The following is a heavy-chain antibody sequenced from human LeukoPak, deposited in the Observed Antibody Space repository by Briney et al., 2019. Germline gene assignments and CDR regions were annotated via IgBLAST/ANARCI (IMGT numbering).Heavy chain of an antibody. D-gene: IGHD6-13*01. CDR2: INSDSNYI. CDR1: GFTVSSNY. CDR3: ARNGILGIAAAVDV. V-gene: IGHV3-21*01. J-gene: IGHJ6*04. Sequence: GGSLRLSCAASGFTVSSNYMSWVRQAPGKGLEWVSSINSDSNYIYYADSVKGRFTISRDAKNSVYLQMNSLRAEDTAVYYCARNGILGIAAAVDVWGKGTTVTVSS.